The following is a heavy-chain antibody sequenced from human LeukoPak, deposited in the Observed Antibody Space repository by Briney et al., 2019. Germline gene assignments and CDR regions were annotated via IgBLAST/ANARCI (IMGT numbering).Heavy chain of an antibody. CDR1: GFTFSSYA. D-gene: IGHD3-10*01. CDR2: ISYDGSNK. CDR3: AKGEHYYGSGSYALFDY. Sequence: PGGSLRLSCAASGFTFSSYAMHWVRQAPGKGLEWVAVISYDGSNKYYADSVKGRFTISRDNSKNTLYLQMNSLRAEDTAVYYCAKGEHYYGSGSYALFDYWGQGTLVTVSS. J-gene: IGHJ4*02. V-gene: IGHV3-30*04.